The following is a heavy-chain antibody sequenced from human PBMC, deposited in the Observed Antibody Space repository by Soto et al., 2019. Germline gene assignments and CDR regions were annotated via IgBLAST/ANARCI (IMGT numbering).Heavy chain of an antibody. J-gene: IGHJ4*02. Sequence: SGPTLVNPTQTLTLTCTFSGLSLSTTGVGVGWIRQPPGKALEWLALIFWDDDKRYSPSLKSRLTISKDTSKTQVVLTMTNMSPVDTATYYCARYRDSPDYWGQGTVVTVSS. D-gene: IGHD2-21*02. CDR2: IFWDDDK. V-gene: IGHV2-5*02. CDR3: ARYRDSPDY. CDR1: GLSLSTTGVG.